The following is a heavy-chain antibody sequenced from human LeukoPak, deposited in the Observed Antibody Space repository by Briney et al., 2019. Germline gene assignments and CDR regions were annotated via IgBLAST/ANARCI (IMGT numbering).Heavy chain of an antibody. Sequence: ASVKVSCKASGYTFTSYAMHWVRQAPGQRLEWMGWINAGNGNTKYSQKFQGRVAFTRDTSASTAYMELSSLRSEDTAVYYCARGFILYDFWSGYSPYGMDVWGQGTTVTVSS. CDR1: GYTFTSYA. CDR3: ARGFILYDFWSGYSPYGMDV. CDR2: INAGNGNT. J-gene: IGHJ6*02. D-gene: IGHD3/OR15-3a*01. V-gene: IGHV1-3*01.